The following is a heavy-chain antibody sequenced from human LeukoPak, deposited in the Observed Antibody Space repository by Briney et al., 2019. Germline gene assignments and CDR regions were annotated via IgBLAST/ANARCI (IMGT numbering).Heavy chain of an antibody. J-gene: IGHJ4*02. D-gene: IGHD3-3*01. CDR1: GFTFSNAW. V-gene: IGHV3-15*01. CDR3: TTEEGSGLYYFDY. Sequence: PGGSLRLSCAASGFTFSNAWMSWVRQAPGKGLEWVGRIKSKTDGGTTDYAAPVKGRFTISRDDSKNTLYLQMNSLKIEDTAVYYCTTEEGSGLYYFDYWGQGTLVTVSS. CDR2: IKSKTDGGTT.